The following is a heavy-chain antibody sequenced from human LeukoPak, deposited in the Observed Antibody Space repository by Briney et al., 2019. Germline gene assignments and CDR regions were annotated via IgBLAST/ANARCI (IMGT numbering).Heavy chain of an antibody. CDR2: ISWNSGSI. V-gene: IGHV3-9*01. J-gene: IGHJ4*02. CDR1: GFTFDDYA. D-gene: IGHD5-18*01. Sequence: GRSLRLSCAASGFTFDDYAMHWVRQPPGQGLEWVSGISWNSGSIDYADSVKGRFTISRDNAKNSLYLQMNSLRTEDTALYYCAKGYNYGTLDYWGQGTLVTVSS. CDR3: AKGYNYGTLDY.